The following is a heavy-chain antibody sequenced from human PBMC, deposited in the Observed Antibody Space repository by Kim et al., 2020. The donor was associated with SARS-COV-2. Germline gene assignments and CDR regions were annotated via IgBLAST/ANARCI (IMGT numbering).Heavy chain of an antibody. J-gene: IGHJ6*02. V-gene: IGHV3-48*03. CDR3: ARAFPYDFWSGYYTGGYYYGMDV. CDR2: ISSSGSTI. D-gene: IGHD3-3*01. CDR1: GFTFSSYE. Sequence: GGSLRLSCAASGFTFSSYEMNWVRQAPGKGLEWVSYISSSGSTIYYADSVKGRFTISRDNAKNSLYLQMNSLRAEDTAVYYCARAFPYDFWSGYYTGGYYYGMDVWGQGTTVTVSS.